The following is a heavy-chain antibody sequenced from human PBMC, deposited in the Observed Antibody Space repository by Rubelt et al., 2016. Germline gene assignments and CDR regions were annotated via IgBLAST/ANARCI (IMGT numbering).Heavy chain of an antibody. J-gene: IGHJ4*02. CDR2: ISGSGGTT. D-gene: IGHD2-21*01. CDR3: TQNTGDN. CDR1: TSYA. Sequence: TSYAMSWVRQAPGKGLEWVSGISGSGGTTYYADSVKGRFTISRDNSKNTLYLQMNSLRADDTAVYYCTQNTGDNWGQGTLVTVSS. V-gene: IGHV3-23*01.